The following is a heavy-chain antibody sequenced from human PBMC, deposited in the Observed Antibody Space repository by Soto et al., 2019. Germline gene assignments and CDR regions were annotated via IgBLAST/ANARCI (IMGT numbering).Heavy chain of an antibody. J-gene: IGHJ4*02. V-gene: IGHV3-23*01. Sequence: GGSLRLSCAASGFTFSSYAMSWVRQAPGKGLEWVSAISGSGGSTYYADSVKGRFTISRDNSKNTLYLQMNSLRAEDTAVYYCAKDNMIVVVTYPQLYYFDYWGQGTLVTVSS. CDR2: ISGSGGST. CDR3: AKDNMIVVVTYPQLYYFDY. D-gene: IGHD3-22*01. CDR1: GFTFSSYA.